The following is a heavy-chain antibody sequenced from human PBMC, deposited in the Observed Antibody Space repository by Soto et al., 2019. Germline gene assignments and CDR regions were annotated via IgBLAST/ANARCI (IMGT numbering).Heavy chain of an antibody. Sequence: ASVKVSCKASGNTFSDSYIHWVRQAPGQGLEWMGIINPGGDTTTYAQKLQGRVTMTRDTSTSTVYMELRSLTSEDTAVYYCVRGGVRYYLKDWGQGTLVTVSS. J-gene: IGHJ4*02. CDR1: GNTFSDSY. CDR3: VRGGVRYYLKD. V-gene: IGHV1-46*04. D-gene: IGHD3-10*01. CDR2: INPGGDTT.